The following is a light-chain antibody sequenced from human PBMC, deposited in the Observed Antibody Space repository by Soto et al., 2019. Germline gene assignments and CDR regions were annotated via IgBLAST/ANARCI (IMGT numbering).Light chain of an antibody. J-gene: IGKJ4*01. CDR3: QQRSNWHPPLT. CDR2: ATS. CDR1: QSVSSY. V-gene: IGKV3-11*01. Sequence: EIVLTQSPATLSLSPGERATLSCRASQSVSSYLAWYQQKPGQAPRLLIYATSNRATGIPARFSGSGSGTGITLTISSLEPEYFAVYYCQQRSNWHPPLTFGGGTKVEIK.